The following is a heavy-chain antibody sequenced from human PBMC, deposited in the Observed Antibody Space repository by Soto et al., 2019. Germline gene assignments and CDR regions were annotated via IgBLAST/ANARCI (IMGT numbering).Heavy chain of an antibody. CDR1: GYSFTSYW. Sequence: EVQLVQSGAEVKKPGESLKISCKGSGYSFTSYWIGWVRQMPGKGLEWMGIIYPGDSDTRYSPSFQGQVTISADKSISTAYRQWSSLKASDTAMYYCARLPYYYGSIRGDAFDIWGQGTMVTVSS. V-gene: IGHV5-51*03. CDR2: IYPGDSDT. CDR3: ARLPYYYGSIRGDAFDI. D-gene: IGHD3-10*01. J-gene: IGHJ3*02.